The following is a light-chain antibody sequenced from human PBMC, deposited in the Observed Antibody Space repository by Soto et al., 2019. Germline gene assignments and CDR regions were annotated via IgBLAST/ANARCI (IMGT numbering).Light chain of an antibody. Sequence: QSALAQPASVSGSPGQSITISCTGTTSDFGFYNYVSWYQHHPGKAPKLLIYEVTNRHSGVSNRFSGSKSGNTASLTISGLQADDEANYYCSSYTSSTDYVFXTGTKVTVL. V-gene: IGLV2-14*01. CDR3: SSYTSSTDYV. J-gene: IGLJ1*01. CDR1: TSDFGFYNY. CDR2: EVT.